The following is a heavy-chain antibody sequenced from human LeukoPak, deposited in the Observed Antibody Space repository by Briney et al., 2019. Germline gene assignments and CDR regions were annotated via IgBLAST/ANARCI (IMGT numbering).Heavy chain of an antibody. V-gene: IGHV3-9*01. Sequence: GGSLRLSCAASGFTFDDYAMHWVRQAPGKGLEWVSGISWNSGSIGYADSVKGRFTISRDNAKNSLYQQMNSLRAEDTALYYCAKDMSGSSGAFDIWGQGTMVTVSS. J-gene: IGHJ3*02. CDR3: AKDMSGSSGAFDI. CDR2: ISWNSGSI. CDR1: GFTFDDYA. D-gene: IGHD1-26*01.